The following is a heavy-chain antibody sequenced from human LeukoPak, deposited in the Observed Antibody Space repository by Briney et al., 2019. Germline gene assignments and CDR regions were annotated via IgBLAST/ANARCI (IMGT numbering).Heavy chain of an antibody. Sequence: SETLSLTCAVYGGSFSGYYWSWIRQPPGKGLEWIGEINHSGSTNYNPSLKSRVTISVDTSKNQFSLKLSPVTAADTAVYYCARGPHIVVVTAPRYFDLWGRGTRVTVSS. J-gene: IGHJ2*01. CDR2: INHSGST. CDR3: ARGPHIVVVTAPRYFDL. V-gene: IGHV4-34*01. CDR1: GGSFSGYY. D-gene: IGHD2-21*02.